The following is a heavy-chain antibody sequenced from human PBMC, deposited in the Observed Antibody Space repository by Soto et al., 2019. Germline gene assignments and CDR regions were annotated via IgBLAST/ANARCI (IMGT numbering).Heavy chain of an antibody. CDR1: GYTFTNFG. CDR3: ATPAVTTRLDFDY. Sequence: ASVKVSCKASGYTFTNFGISWVRQATGQGLEWMGWMNPNSGNTGYAQKFQGRVTMTRNTSISTAYMELSSLRSEDTAVYYCATPAVTTRLDFDYWGQGTLVTVSS. V-gene: IGHV1-8*01. J-gene: IGHJ4*02. D-gene: IGHD4-17*01. CDR2: MNPNSGNT.